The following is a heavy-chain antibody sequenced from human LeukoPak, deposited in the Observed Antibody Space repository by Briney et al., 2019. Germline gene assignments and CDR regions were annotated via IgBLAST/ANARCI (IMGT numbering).Heavy chain of an antibody. CDR3: DRTLPSYDFWSGASDAFDI. D-gene: IGHD3-3*01. Sequence: SETLSLTCTVSGGSISSSSYYWGWIRQPPGKGLEWIGSIYYSGSTYYNPSLKSRVTISVDTSKNQFSLKLSSVTAADTAVYYCDRTLPSYDFWSGASDAFDIWGQGTMVTVSS. CDR2: IYYSGST. J-gene: IGHJ3*02. CDR1: GGSISSSSYY. V-gene: IGHV4-39*07.